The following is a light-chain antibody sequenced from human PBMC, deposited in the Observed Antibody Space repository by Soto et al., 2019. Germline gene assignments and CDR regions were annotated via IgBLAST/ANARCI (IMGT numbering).Light chain of an antibody. V-gene: IGKV1-39*01. CDR3: QQIYSTPRT. Sequence: DIQMTQSPSSLSASVGHRVTITCRASQSISSYLNWYQQKPGKAPKLLIYAASSLQSGVPSRFSGSGSGTDFTLTISSLQPEDFATYYCQQIYSTPRTFGQGTKLEIK. CDR1: QSISSY. CDR2: AAS. J-gene: IGKJ2*01.